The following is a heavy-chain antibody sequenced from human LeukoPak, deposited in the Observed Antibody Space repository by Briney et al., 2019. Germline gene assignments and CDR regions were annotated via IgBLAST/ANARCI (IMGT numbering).Heavy chain of an antibody. CDR2: ISWNGGSI. Sequence: PGRSLRLSCVASGFIFDEYIMHWVRQAPGKGLEWVSGISWNGGSIGYADSVKGRFTVSRDSAKNSLHLQMDSLKTEDTAFYYCVKGQWGDYYGSGSFATWGQGTLVIVSS. CDR3: VKGQWGDYYGSGSFAT. V-gene: IGHV3-9*01. CDR1: GFIFDEYI. J-gene: IGHJ4*02. D-gene: IGHD3-10*01.